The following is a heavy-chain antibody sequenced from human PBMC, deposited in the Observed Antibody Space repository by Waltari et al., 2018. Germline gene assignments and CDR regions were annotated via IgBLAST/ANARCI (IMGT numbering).Heavy chain of an antibody. CDR2: ISGSGGST. V-gene: IGHV3-23*01. CDR3: AKGYDFWSGYTIDY. J-gene: IGHJ4*02. Sequence: EVQLLESGGGLVQPGGSLRLSCAASGFTFSSYAMSLVRQAPGKGLEWVSAISGSGGSTYYADSVKGRFTISRDNSKNTLYLQMNSLRAEDTAVYYCAKGYDFWSGYTIDYWGQGTLVTVSS. D-gene: IGHD3-3*01. CDR1: GFTFSSYA.